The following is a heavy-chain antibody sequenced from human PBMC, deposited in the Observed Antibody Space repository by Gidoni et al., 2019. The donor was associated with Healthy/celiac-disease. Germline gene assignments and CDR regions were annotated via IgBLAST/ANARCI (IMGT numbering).Heavy chain of an antibody. J-gene: IGHJ3*02. D-gene: IGHD3-22*01. V-gene: IGHV1-69*04. Sequence: QVQLVQSGAEVKKPGSSVKVSCKASGGTFSSYAISWVRQAPGQGLEWMGRIIPILGIANYAQKFQGRVTITADKSTSTAYMELSSLRSEDTAVYYCARDVWYYYDSSGLDAFDIWGQGTIVTVSS. CDR3: ARDVWYYYDSSGLDAFDI. CDR1: GGTFSSYA. CDR2: IIPILGIA.